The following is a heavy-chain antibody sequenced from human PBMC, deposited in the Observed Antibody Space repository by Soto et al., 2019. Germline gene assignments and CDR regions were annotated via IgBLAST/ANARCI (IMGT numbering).Heavy chain of an antibody. J-gene: IGHJ4*02. CDR2: IGAFDGAT. V-gene: IGHV3-23*01. CDR1: GFSFNTHP. D-gene: IGHD2-15*01. CDR3: AKKLTGYCPLDF. Sequence: PGGSLRLSCAASGFSFNTHPMNWVRQTPGKGLEWVSSIGAFDGATYYADSVKGRFTISRDDSKNTLYLQMNSLRAEDTAVYYCAKKLTGYCPLDFWGQGTVVTVSS.